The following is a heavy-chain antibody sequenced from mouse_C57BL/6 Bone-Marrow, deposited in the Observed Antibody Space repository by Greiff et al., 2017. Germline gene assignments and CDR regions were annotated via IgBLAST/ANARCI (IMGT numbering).Heavy chain of an antibody. CDR1: GYAFSSYW. CDR3: ARKDYGSLFAY. D-gene: IGHD1-1*01. V-gene: IGHV1-80*01. Sequence: VQLQESGAELVKPGASVKISCKASGYAFSSYWMNWVKQRPGKGLEWIGQIYPGDGDTNYNGKFKGKATLTADKSSSTAYMQLSSLTSEDSAVYFCARKDYGSLFAYWGQGTLVTVSA. CDR2: IYPGDGDT. J-gene: IGHJ3*01.